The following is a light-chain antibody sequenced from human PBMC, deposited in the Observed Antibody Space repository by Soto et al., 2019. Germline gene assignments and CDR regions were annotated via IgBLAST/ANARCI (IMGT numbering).Light chain of an antibody. J-gene: IGLJ1*01. CDR2: EVG. V-gene: IGLV2-14*01. Sequence: QPASVSGSPGQSITISCTGSSSDVGGYNYVSWYQQHPGKAPKLMIYEVGNRPSGVSDRFSGSKSGNTASLTISGLQAEDEADYYCSSYTSTNTLVFGTGTKLTVL. CDR3: SSYTSTNTLV. CDR1: SSDVGGYNY.